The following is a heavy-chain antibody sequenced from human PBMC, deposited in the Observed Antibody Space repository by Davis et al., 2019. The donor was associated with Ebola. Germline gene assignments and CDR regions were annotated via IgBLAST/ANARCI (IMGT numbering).Heavy chain of an antibody. CDR2: ISDTSSYI. D-gene: IGHD3-9*01. V-gene: IGHV3-21*01. J-gene: IGHJ3*02. CDR3: AREWSLAMTGDDAFDI. CDR1: GFTFSSYS. Sequence: GESLKISCAASGFTFSSYSMNWVRQSPGKGLEWVSSISDTSSYIYYADSVKGRFTISRDNAKNSLYLQMNSLRVEDTAVYYCAREWSLAMTGDDAFDIWGQGTMVTVSS.